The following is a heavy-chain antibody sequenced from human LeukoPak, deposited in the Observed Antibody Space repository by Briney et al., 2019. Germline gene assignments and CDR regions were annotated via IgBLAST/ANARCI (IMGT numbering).Heavy chain of an antibody. CDR3: AREGIAAAGRSNNWFDP. V-gene: IGHV7-4-1*02. CDR2: INTNTGNP. D-gene: IGHD6-13*01. Sequence: ASVKVSCKASGYTFTSYAMNWVRQAPGQGLEWMGWINTNTGNPTYAQGFTGRFVFSLDTTVSTAYLQISSLKAEDTAVYYCAREGIAAAGRSNNWFDPWGQGTLVTVSS. J-gene: IGHJ5*02. CDR1: GYTFTSYA.